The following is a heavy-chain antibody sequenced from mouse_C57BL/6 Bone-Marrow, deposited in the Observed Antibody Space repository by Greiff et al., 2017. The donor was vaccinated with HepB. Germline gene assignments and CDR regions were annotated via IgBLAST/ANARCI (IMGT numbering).Heavy chain of an antibody. CDR1: GYSITSDY. D-gene: IGHD1-1*01. CDR2: ISYSGST. J-gene: IGHJ1*03. V-gene: IGHV3-8*01. CDR3: ARRRIYYYGSSYYWYFDG. Sequence: EVKLVESGPGLAKPSQTLSLTCSVTGYSITSDYWNWIRKFPGNKLEYMGYISYSGSTYYNPSLKSRISITRDTSKNQYYLQLNSVTTEDTATYYCARRRIYYYGSSYYWYFDGWGTGTTVTVSS.